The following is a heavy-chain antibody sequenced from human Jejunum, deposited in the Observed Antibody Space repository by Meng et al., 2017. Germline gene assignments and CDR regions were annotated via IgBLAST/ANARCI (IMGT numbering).Heavy chain of an antibody. CDR3: ARDRYSDNSGYIWRRGLGV. V-gene: IGHV3-7*01. Sequence: GESLKISCAASGFTFSSYWMTWVRQAPRKGLEWVANIRQDGSEAYYVDSVKGRFTISRDNVKNLVFLQMNSLGAEDTAVYYCARDRYSDNSGYIWRRGLGVWGLGTSVTVSS. J-gene: IGHJ6*02. CDR1: GFTFSSYW. D-gene: IGHD3-22*01. CDR2: IRQDGSEA.